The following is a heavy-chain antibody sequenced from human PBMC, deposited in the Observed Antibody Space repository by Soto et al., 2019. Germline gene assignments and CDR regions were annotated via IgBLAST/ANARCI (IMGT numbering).Heavy chain of an antibody. J-gene: IGHJ4*02. D-gene: IGHD3-22*01. CDR1: GGSIRSSTW. V-gene: IGHV4-4*02. CDR3: ARDSSGYPFDY. CDR2: IYHSGST. Sequence: QVQLQESGPGLVKPSGTLSLTCAVSGGSIRSSTWWSWVRQPPGKGLEWIGEIYHSGSTNYNPSLQSRVTISVDKSKNQFSLKLSSVTAADTAVYYCARDSSGYPFDYWGQGTLVTVSS.